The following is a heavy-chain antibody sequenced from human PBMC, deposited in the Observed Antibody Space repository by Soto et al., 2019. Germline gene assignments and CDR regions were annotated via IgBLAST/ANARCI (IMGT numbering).Heavy chain of an antibody. CDR2: ISAHNGNT. Sequence: QVHLVQSGAEVKKPGASVKVSCKGSGYAFTTYGITWVRQAPGQGLEWMGWISAHNGNTNYAQKLQGRVTVTRDTSTSTAYLELRSLISEDTVVYYCARGRYGDYWGQGSLVTVSS. V-gene: IGHV1-18*01. J-gene: IGHJ4*02. D-gene: IGHD1-1*01. CDR1: GYAFTTYG. CDR3: ARGRYGDY.